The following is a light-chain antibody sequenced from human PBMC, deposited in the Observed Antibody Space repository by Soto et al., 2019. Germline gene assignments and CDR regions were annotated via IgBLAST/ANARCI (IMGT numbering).Light chain of an antibody. V-gene: IGKV1-5*01. CDR3: HHYTRA. Sequence: DIQMTQSPSSLAASVGDRVSITCRASQSTSTWLAWYQQKPGKAPKLLIFDASTLESGVPSRFSGSASGTEFTLTITSPQPDDFATYYCHHYTRAFGQGTKVDI. J-gene: IGKJ1*01. CDR1: QSTSTW. CDR2: DAS.